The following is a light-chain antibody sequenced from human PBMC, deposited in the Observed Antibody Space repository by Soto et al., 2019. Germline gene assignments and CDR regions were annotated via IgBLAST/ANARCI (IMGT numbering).Light chain of an antibody. V-gene: IGKV3-20*01. J-gene: IGKJ1*01. CDR2: SAS. CDR1: QTVTGNY. Sequence: EIVLTQSPGTLSLSPGDRAPLSCGASQTVTGNYLAWYHQKPGQAPRLLIHSASSRATGIPDRFSASGTGTDFTLTVSRLEPEDFAVYYCQQYSASPLTFGQGTKVDIK. CDR3: QQYSASPLT.